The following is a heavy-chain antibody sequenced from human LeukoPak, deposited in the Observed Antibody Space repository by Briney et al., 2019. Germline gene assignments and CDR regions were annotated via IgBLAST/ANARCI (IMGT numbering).Heavy chain of an antibody. J-gene: IGHJ6*03. Sequence: SETLSLTCTVSGGSISSYYWSWIRQPPGKGLEWIGYIYYSGSTNYNPSLKSRVTISVDTSRNQFSLKLSSVTAADTAVYYCARGSWSYYYMDVWGKGTTVTISS. CDR2: IYYSGST. CDR3: ARGSWSYYYMDV. V-gene: IGHV4-59*01. CDR1: GGSISSYY. D-gene: IGHD6-13*01.